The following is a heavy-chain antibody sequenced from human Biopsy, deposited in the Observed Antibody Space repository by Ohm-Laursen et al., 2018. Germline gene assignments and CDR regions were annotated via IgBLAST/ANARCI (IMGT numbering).Heavy chain of an antibody. CDR1: GGSISSDY. CDR2: IYYSGST. Sequence: SDTLFLTCTVSGGSISSDYWSWIRQTPGKGLGWIGYIYYSGSTNYNPSLKSRVTISVDTSKNQFSLRLNSVTAADTAVYYCARATNSTGWPYYYFYGMDVWGQGTTVTVSS. J-gene: IGHJ6*02. CDR3: ARATNSTGWPYYYFYGMDV. D-gene: IGHD2/OR15-2a*01. V-gene: IGHV4-59*07.